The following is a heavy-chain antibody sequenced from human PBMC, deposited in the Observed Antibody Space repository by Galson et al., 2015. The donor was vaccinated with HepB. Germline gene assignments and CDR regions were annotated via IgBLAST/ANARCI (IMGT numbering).Heavy chain of an antibody. CDR3: TTGDTAMVDFDY. D-gene: IGHD5-18*01. V-gene: IGHV3-15*01. Sequence: SLRLSCAASGFTFSNAWMSWVRQAPGKGLEWVGRIKSKTDGGTTDYAAPVKGRFTISRDDSKNTLYLQMNSLKTEDTAVYYCTTGDTAMVDFDYWGQGTLVTVSS. CDR2: IKSKTDGGTT. CDR1: GFTFSNAW. J-gene: IGHJ4*02.